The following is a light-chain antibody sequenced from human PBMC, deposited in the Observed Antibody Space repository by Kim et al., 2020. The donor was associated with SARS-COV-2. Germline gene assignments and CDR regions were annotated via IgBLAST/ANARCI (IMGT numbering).Light chain of an antibody. V-gene: IGLV2-14*03. CDR3: SSYTSSSTFVV. J-gene: IGLJ2*01. CDR2: DVS. Sequence: QSITISCSSSSRDVGGYNYVSWYQQHPGKAPKLMLYDVSKRPSGVSNRFSGSKSGNTASLTISGLQAEDEADYYCSSYTSSSTFVVFGGGAQLTVL. CDR1: SRDVGGYNY.